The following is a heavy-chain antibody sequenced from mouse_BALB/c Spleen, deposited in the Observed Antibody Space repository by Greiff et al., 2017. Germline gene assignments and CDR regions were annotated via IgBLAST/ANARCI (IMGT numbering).Heavy chain of an antibody. V-gene: IGHV1-14*01. CDR2: INPYNDGT. J-gene: IGHJ1*01. CDR3: AKDYGYWYFDV. CDR1: GYTFTSYV. Sequence: EVQRVESGPELVKPGASVKMSCKASGYTFTSYVMHWVKQKPGQGLEWIGYINPYNDGTKYNEKFKGKATLTSDKSSSTAYMELSSLTSEDSAVYYCAKDYGYWYFDVWGAGTTVTVSS. D-gene: IGHD1-1*01.